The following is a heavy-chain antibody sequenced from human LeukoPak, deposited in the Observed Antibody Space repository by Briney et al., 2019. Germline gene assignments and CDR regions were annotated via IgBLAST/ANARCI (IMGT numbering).Heavy chain of an antibody. CDR3: AKDQADYYDSSGPKGAFDI. D-gene: IGHD3-22*01. CDR2: ISWNSGSI. Sequence: PGRSLRLSCAASGFTFDDYAMHWVRQAPGKGLEWVSGISWNSGSIGYADSVKGRFTISRDNAKNSLYLQMNSLRAEDTALYCCAKDQADYYDSSGPKGAFDIWGQGTMVTVSS. J-gene: IGHJ3*02. V-gene: IGHV3-9*01. CDR1: GFTFDDYA.